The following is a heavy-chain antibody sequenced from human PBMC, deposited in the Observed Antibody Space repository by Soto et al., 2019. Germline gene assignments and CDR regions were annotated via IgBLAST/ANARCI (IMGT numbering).Heavy chain of an antibody. CDR1: GYTFFTYD. CDR2: ISTYSGDT. D-gene: IGHD5-12*01. Sequence: QVHLVQSGVGVKTPGASVKVSCQASGYTFFTYDISWVRQAPGQGLEWMGWISTYSGDTKYAQKFQGRVTMTTDTSTTTAYLNLRSLRSDDTAVYYSARHHGPTTSENWFDPWGQGTLVTVAS. J-gene: IGHJ5*02. V-gene: IGHV1-18*01. CDR3: ARHHGPTTSENWFDP.